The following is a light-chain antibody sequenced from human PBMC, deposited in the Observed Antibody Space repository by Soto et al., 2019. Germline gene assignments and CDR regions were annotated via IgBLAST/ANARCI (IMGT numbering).Light chain of an antibody. CDR2: SNN. CDR3: AAWDDSLNGQV. CDR1: SSNIGSNT. Sequence: QSVLTQPPSASGTPGQRVTISCSGGSSNIGSNTVNWYQQFPGTAPKLLIYSNNQRPSGVPDRFSGSKSGTSASLAISGLQSEDEADYYCAAWDDSLNGQVFGTGTRTPS. V-gene: IGLV1-44*01. J-gene: IGLJ1*01.